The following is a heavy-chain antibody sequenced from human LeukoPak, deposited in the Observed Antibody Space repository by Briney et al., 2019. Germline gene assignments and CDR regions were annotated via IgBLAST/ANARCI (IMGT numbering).Heavy chain of an antibody. Sequence: GGSLRLSCAASGFTFSNYWMHWVRQAPGKGLVRVSRINSDGRSIIYADSVKGRFTISRDNAKNTLYLQMNSLSAEDTTMYYCARSMSGSRELWGQGTLVTVSP. CDR1: GFTFSNYW. CDR2: INSDGRSI. V-gene: IGHV3-74*01. CDR3: ARSMSGSREL. J-gene: IGHJ4*02. D-gene: IGHD1-26*01.